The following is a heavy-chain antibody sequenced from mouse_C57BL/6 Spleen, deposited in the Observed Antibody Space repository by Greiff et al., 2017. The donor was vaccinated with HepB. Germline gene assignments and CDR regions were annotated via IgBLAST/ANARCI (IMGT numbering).Heavy chain of an antibody. V-gene: IGHV1-53*01. CDR3: ARYYYGSSNAMDY. CDR1: GYTFTSYW. CDR2: INPSNGGT. J-gene: IGHJ4*01. Sequence: VQLQQPGTELVKPGASVKLSCKASGYTFTSYWMHWVKQRPGQGLAWIGNINPSNGGTNYNEKFKSKATLTVDKSSSTAYMQLSSLTSEDSAVYYCARYYYGSSNAMDYWGQGTSVTVSS. D-gene: IGHD1-1*01.